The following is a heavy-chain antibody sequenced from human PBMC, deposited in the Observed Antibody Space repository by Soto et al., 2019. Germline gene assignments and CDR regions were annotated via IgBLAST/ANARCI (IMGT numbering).Heavy chain of an antibody. CDR1: GFTFSNAW. CDR2: IKSRAYGGTT. V-gene: IGHV3-15*07. Sequence: GGSLRLSCTASGFTFSNAWMTWVRQAPGEGLEWVGRIKSRAYGGTTEYAAPVKGRFTISRDDSKNTLYLQMNSLKTEDTAVYYCTSPRETRAYWGQGTLVTVSS. D-gene: IGHD1-26*01. J-gene: IGHJ4*02. CDR3: TSPRETRAY.